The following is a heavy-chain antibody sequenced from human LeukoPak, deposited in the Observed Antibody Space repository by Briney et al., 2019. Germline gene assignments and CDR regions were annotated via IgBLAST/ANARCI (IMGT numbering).Heavy chain of an antibody. Sequence: SETLSLTCAVYGGSFSGYYWSWIRQPPGKGLEWIGEINHSGSTNYNPSLKSRVTISVDTSNNQFSLKLSSGTAADTAVYYCASGLTGYDYWGQRTLVTVSS. D-gene: IGHD3-9*01. CDR1: GGSFSGYY. J-gene: IGHJ4*02. V-gene: IGHV4-34*01. CDR2: INHSGST. CDR3: ASGLTGYDY.